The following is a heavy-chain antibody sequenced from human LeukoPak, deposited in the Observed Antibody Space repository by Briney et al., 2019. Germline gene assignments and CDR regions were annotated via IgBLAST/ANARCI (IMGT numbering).Heavy chain of an antibody. CDR1: GGSFSGYY. CDR2: INHSGST. V-gene: IGHV4-34*01. Sequence: PSETLSLTCAVYGGSFSGYYWSWIRQPPGKGLEWIGEINHSGSTNYNPSLKSRVTISVDTSKNQFSLKLSSVTAADPAVYYCARGMRYCSGGSCYSPYNWFDPWGQGTLVTVSS. D-gene: IGHD2-15*01. J-gene: IGHJ5*02. CDR3: ARGMRYCSGGSCYSPYNWFDP.